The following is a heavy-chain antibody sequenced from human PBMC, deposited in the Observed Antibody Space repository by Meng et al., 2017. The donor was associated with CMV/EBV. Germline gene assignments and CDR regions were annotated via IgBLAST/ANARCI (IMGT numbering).Heavy chain of an antibody. CDR1: GFTISTSA. CDR2: DIGSNT. D-gene: IGHD5-24*01. V-gene: IGHV3-23*01. J-gene: IGHJ5*02. CDR3: AKGQETYNTTWFDP. Sequence: SCVASGFTISTSATRWVRQDPGKGMEWISSDIGSNTNYRDTVKSRFTISRDNSKNTLYIQMNDLRADDTAVYYCAKGQETYNTTWFDPWGQGTLVTVSS.